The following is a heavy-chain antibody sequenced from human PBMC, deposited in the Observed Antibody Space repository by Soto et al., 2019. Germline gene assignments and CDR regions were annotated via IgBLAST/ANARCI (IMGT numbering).Heavy chain of an antibody. J-gene: IGHJ6*03. CDR2: ISGSGGST. D-gene: IGHD3-16*01. CDR1: GFTFSSYA. CDR3: AKEGGHYYYYYMDV. Sequence: GGSLRLSCAASGFTFSSYAMSCVRQAPGKGLEWVSAISGSGGSTYYADSVKGRFTISRDNSKNTLYLQMNSLRAEDTAVYYCAKEGGHYYYYYMDVWGKGTTVTVSS. V-gene: IGHV3-23*01.